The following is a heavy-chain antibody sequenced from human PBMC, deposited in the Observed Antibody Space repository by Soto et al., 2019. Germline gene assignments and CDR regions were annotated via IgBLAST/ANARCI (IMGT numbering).Heavy chain of an antibody. Sequence: QVQLVESGGGVVQPGRSLRLSCAASGFTFSNYGMHWVRQAPGKGLEWVAVISYDGSNKYYADSVKGRFTISRDNSKNSLYLQTNSLRAEDTAVYYCGKGDRIAAAGHFDYWGQGTLVTVST. V-gene: IGHV3-30*18. CDR1: GFTFSNYG. CDR3: GKGDRIAAAGHFDY. CDR2: ISYDGSNK. J-gene: IGHJ4*02. D-gene: IGHD6-13*01.